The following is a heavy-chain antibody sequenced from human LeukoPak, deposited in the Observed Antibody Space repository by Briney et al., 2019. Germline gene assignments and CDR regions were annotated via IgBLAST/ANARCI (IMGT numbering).Heavy chain of an antibody. CDR2: IYSGGST. D-gene: IGHD3-10*01. CDR3: ARGSMVRGVVY. J-gene: IGHJ4*02. CDR1: GFTVSSNY. V-gene: IGHV3-53*01. Sequence: GGSLRLSCAASGFTVSSNYMSWVRQAPGKGLEWVSVIYSGGSTYYADSVKGRFAISRDNSKNTLYLQMNSLRAEDTAVYYCARGSMVRGVVYWGQGTLVTVSS.